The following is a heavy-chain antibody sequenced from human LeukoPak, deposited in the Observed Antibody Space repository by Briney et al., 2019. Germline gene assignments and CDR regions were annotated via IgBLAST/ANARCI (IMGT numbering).Heavy chain of an antibody. CDR1: GFTFSSYI. CDR3: ARAVWDIVVVVAATFDY. J-gene: IGHJ4*02. CDR2: ISSSSSYI. V-gene: IGHV3-21*01. Sequence: GGSLRLSCAASGFTFSSYIMNWVRQAPGKGLEWVSSISSSSSYIYYADSLKGRFTISRDNAKNSLYLQMNSLRAEDTAVYYCARAVWDIVVVVAATFDYWGQGTLVTVSS. D-gene: IGHD2-15*01.